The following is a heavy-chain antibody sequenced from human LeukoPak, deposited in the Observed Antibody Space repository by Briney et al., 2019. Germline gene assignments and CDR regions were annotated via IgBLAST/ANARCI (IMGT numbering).Heavy chain of an antibody. CDR1: GFTFSDYY. D-gene: IGHD1-1*01. Sequence: GGSLRLSCAASGFTFSDYYMSWIRQAPGKGLEWISYISTRGSSMYYADSVKGRFTISRDNAKNSLYLEMNSLRADDTAMYYCARDYLARGGAVEAVGTDLWGQGTLVTVSS. J-gene: IGHJ4*02. CDR2: ISTRGSSM. V-gene: IGHV3-11*01. CDR3: ARDYLARGGAVEAVGTDL.